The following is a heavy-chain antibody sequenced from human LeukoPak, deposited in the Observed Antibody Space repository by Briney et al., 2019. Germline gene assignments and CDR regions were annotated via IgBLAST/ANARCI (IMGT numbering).Heavy chain of an antibody. CDR3: ARTAMSTVTTYDS. CDR1: GDSTSSSRYY. CDR2: IFHTGST. V-gene: IGHV4-39*01. D-gene: IGHD4-17*01. Sequence: SETLSLTCTVSGDSTSSSRYYWGWIRQPPGKGLEWIGSIFHTGSTYYNPSLRGRITIPVDTSKNQFSLRLSSVTAADTAVYYCARTAMSTVTTYDSWGQGTLVTVSS. J-gene: IGHJ4*02.